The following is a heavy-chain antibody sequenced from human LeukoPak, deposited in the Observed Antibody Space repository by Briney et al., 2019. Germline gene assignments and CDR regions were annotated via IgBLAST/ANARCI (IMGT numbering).Heavy chain of an antibody. J-gene: IGHJ5*02. D-gene: IGHD4-11*01. CDR3: ARTVRSNYRWFDP. CDR1: GYTFATYG. CDR2: ISAYNGNT. V-gene: IGHV1-18*01. Sequence: ASVKVSCKASGYTFATYGISWVRQAPGQGLEWMGWISAYNGNTNYAQKFQGRVTMTTDTSTSTAYMELRSLRSDDTAVYYCARTVRSNYRWFDPWGQGTLVTVSS.